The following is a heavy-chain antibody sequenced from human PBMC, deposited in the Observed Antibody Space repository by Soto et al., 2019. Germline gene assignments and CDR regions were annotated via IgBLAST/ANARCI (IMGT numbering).Heavy chain of an antibody. Sequence: PGGSLRLSCAASGFTFSSYSMNWVRQAPGKGLEWVSSISSSSSYIYYADSVKGRFTISRDNAKNSLYLQMNGLRAEDTAVYYCARDQLTGTLYDAFDIWGQGTMVTVSS. CDR1: GFTFSSYS. D-gene: IGHD1-20*01. J-gene: IGHJ3*02. CDR3: ARDQLTGTLYDAFDI. V-gene: IGHV3-21*01. CDR2: ISSSSSYI.